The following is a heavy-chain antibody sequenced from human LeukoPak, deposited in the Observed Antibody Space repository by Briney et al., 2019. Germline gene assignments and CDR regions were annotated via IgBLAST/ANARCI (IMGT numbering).Heavy chain of an antibody. CDR2: INPSGAGT. Sequence: VSVKVSCKASGYTFTSHYMHWVRQAPGQGLEWMGIINPSGAGTTYAQKFQGRVTMTRDTSTRTVYMELSSLRSEDTAVYYCAMSGGSSGAYCFDYWGQGTLVTVSS. CDR1: GYTFTSHY. J-gene: IGHJ4*02. V-gene: IGHV1-46*01. D-gene: IGHD1-26*01. CDR3: AMSGGSSGAYCFDY.